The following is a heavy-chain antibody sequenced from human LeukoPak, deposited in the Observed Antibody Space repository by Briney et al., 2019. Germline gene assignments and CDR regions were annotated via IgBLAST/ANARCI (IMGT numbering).Heavy chain of an antibody. CDR2: IWYDGSNK. CDR1: GFTFATYG. CDR3: ARDAAYYFDH. D-gene: IGHD6-25*01. J-gene: IGHJ4*02. V-gene: IGHV3-33*01. Sequence: GGSLRLSCAASGFTFATYGFHWVRQAPGKGLEWVAVIWYDGSNKYYEDSVKGRFTISRDNSKNTIYLQMNSLRAEDTAVYYCARDAAYYFDHWGQVTLVSVSS.